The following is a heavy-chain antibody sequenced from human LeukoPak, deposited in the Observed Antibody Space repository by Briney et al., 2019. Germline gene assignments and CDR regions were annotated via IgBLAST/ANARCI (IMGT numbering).Heavy chain of an antibody. CDR1: GYTFTGYY. V-gene: IGHV1-2*02. Sequence: ASVKVSCKASGYTFTGYYMHWVRQAPGQGLEWMGWINPNSGGTNHAQKFQGRVTMTRDTSISTGYMELSRLKSDDTAVYYCAREYYDFWSGYYRGYDAFDIWGQGTMVTVSS. CDR3: AREYYDFWSGYYRGYDAFDI. CDR2: INPNSGGT. D-gene: IGHD3-3*01. J-gene: IGHJ3*02.